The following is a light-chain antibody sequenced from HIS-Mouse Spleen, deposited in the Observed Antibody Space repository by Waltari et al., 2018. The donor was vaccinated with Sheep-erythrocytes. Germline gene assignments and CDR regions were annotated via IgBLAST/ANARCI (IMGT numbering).Light chain of an antibody. Sequence: QSALTQPDSVSGSPGQSITISCTGTSSDVGGSNYVPWYQQHPGKAPKLMIYEVSNRPSGVSNRFSGSKSGNTASLTISGLQAEDEADYYCSSYTSSSTWVFGGGTKLTVL. J-gene: IGLJ3*02. CDR2: EVS. CDR3: SSYTSSSTWV. CDR1: SSDVGGSNY. V-gene: IGLV2-14*01.